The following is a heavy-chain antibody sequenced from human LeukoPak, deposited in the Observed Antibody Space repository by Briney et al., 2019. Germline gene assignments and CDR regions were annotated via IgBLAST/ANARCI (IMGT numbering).Heavy chain of an antibody. J-gene: IGHJ4*02. V-gene: IGHV3-30-3*01. CDR3: AKEGRLPPETYYFDY. CDR1: GFTFSSYA. D-gene: IGHD1-14*01. CDR2: ISYDGSNK. Sequence: GGSLRLSCAASGFTFSSYAMHWVRQAPGKGLEWVAVISYDGSNKYYADSVKGRFTISRDNSKNTLYLQMNSLRAEDTAVYYCAKEGRLPPETYYFDYWGQGTLVTVSS.